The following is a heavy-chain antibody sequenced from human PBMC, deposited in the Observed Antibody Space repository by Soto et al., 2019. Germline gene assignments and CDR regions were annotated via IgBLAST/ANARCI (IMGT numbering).Heavy chain of an antibody. D-gene: IGHD2-2*02. CDR3: ARGKEIPDYWNFDL. CDR1: GYSFTDHY. CDR2: INPNSGGT. J-gene: IGHJ2*01. Sequence: VKVSCKASGYSFTDHYMHWVRQAPGQGLEWMGWINPNSGGTKSAQQFQGRVTMTRDMSISTAYMELSRLRFDDTAVYYCARGKEIPDYWNFDLWGRGTLVTVSS. V-gene: IGHV1-2*02.